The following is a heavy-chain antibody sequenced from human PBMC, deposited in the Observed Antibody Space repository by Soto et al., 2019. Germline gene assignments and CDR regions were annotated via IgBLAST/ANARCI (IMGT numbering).Heavy chain of an antibody. CDR2: IYHSGST. D-gene: IGHD6-19*01. V-gene: IGHV4-4*02. Sequence: QVQLQESGPGLVKPSGTLSLTCAVSSGSISSSNWWSWVRQPPGKGLEWIGEIYHSGSTNYNPSLKSRVTISVDKSKNRFSLKLSSVTAADTAVYYCARTKAGSVAGTEYFDLWGRGTLVTVSS. J-gene: IGHJ2*01. CDR3: ARTKAGSVAGTEYFDL. CDR1: SGSISSSNW.